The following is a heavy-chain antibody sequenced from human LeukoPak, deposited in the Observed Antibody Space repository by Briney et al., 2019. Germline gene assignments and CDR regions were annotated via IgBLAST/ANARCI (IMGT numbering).Heavy chain of an antibody. D-gene: IGHD5-12*01. CDR1: GFTFSSYT. Sequence: GGSLRLSCAASGFTFSSYTLKWVRQAPGKGLEWVASITSTSTYIYYADSVQGRFAVSRDNAENSLYLQMNSLRAEDTAVFYCVRRGPNNSGLDYWGQGTLVTVSS. CDR2: ITSTSTYI. V-gene: IGHV3-21*01. CDR3: VRRGPNNSGLDY. J-gene: IGHJ4*02.